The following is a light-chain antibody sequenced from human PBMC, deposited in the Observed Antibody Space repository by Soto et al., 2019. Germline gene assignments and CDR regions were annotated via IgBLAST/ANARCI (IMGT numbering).Light chain of an antibody. V-gene: IGLV1-47*01. CDR3: AAWDDSLSGV. CDR1: SSNIGSNT. J-gene: IGLJ3*02. CDR2: RNN. Sequence: QSVLTQPPSASGTPGQIVDISCSGSSSNIGSNTVTWYQQLPGTAPKLLIYRNNQRPSGVPDRFSGSKSGTSASLAISGLRSEDEADYYCAAWDDSLSGVFGGGTKLTVL.